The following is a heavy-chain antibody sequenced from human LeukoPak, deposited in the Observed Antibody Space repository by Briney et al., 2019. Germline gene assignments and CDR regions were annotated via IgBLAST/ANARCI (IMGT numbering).Heavy chain of an antibody. CDR1: GYSFTSYW. D-gene: IGHD6-13*01. Sequence: GESLKISCKGSGYSFTSYWIGWVRQMPGKGLEWMGIIYPGDSDTRYSPPFQGQVTISADKSISTAYLQWSSLKASDTAMYYCARLWDNGYSSSWYQFDYWGQGTLVTVSS. V-gene: IGHV5-51*01. J-gene: IGHJ4*02. CDR3: ARLWDNGYSSSWYQFDY. CDR2: IYPGDSDT.